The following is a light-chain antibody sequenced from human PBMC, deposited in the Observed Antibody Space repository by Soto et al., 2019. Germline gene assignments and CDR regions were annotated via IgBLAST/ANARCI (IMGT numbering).Light chain of an antibody. CDR3: SSYAGSSNLV. J-gene: IGLJ2*01. CDR2: EVS. CDR1: SSDVGGYNY. Sequence: QSVLTQPPSASGSPGQSVTISCTGTSSDVGGYNYVSWYQQHPGKAPNLMIYEVSKRPSGVPDRFSGSKSGNTASLTVSGLQAEDEADYYCSSYAGSSNLVFGGGTKLTVL. V-gene: IGLV2-8*01.